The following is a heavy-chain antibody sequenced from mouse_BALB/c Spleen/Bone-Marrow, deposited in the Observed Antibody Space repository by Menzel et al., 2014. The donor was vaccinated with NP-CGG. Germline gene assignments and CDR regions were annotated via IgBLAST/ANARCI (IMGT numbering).Heavy chain of an antibody. J-gene: IGHJ4*01. V-gene: IGHV2-6-7*01. CDR1: GFSLXGYG. CDR3: ARDSFLITRALDY. D-gene: IGHD2-4*01. Sequence: VQRVESGPGLVAPSQSLSITCTVSGFSLXGYGVSWVRQPPGKGLEWLGMIWGDGSTDYNSALKSRLSISKDNSKSQVFLKMNSLQTDDTARYYCARDSFLITRALDYWGQGTSVTVSS. CDR2: IWGDGST.